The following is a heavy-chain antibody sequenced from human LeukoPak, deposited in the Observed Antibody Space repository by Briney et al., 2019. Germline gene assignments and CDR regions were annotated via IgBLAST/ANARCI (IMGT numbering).Heavy chain of an antibody. Sequence: TSETLSLTCAVSGYSISSGHYWGWIRQPPGKGLEWIERIYHSGSTYYNPPLKIRVTRSVYTSKNPFSLKLGSATAADTAVYYCARRDFWRRIDFDYWGQGTLVTVSS. V-gene: IGHV4-38-2*01. CDR1: GYSISSGHY. CDR2: IYHSGST. D-gene: IGHD3/OR15-3a*01. CDR3: ARRDFWRRIDFDY. J-gene: IGHJ4*02.